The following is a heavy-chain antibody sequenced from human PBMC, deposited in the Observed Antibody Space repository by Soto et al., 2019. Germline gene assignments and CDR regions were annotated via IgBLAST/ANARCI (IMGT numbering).Heavy chain of an antibody. Sequence: SETLSLTCTVSGGSISSGDYYWSWIRQPPGKGLECIGYIYYSGSTYYNPSLKSRVTMSVATSKNQFSLKLTSVTAADTAVYYCARVFVLVTPTPNWFDPWGQGTLVTVSS. J-gene: IGHJ5*02. CDR3: ARVFVLVTPTPNWFDP. D-gene: IGHD2-2*01. V-gene: IGHV4-30-4*01. CDR1: GGSISSGDYY. CDR2: IYYSGST.